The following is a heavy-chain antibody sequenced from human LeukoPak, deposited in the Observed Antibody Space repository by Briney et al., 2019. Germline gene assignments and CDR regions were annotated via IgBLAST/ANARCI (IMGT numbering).Heavy chain of an antibody. J-gene: IGHJ6*03. Sequence: SVKVSCKAFGGTFSSYAISWVRQAPGQGLEWMGGIIPIFGTANYAQKFQGRVTITTDESTSTAYMELSSLRSEDTAVYYCARNKYYYYYMDVWGKGTTVTVSS. V-gene: IGHV1-69*05. CDR3: ARNKYYYYYMDV. CDR2: IIPIFGTA. D-gene: IGHD1/OR15-1a*01. CDR1: GGTFSSYA.